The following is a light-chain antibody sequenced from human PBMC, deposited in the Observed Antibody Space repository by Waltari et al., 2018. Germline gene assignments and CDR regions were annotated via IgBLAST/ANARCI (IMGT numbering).Light chain of an antibody. CDR3: QHYNAWPRA. J-gene: IGKJ1*01. Sequence: EIVMTQSPAILSVSPGERATLSCRASQSVSNNLAWYQQKPGQAPRLLIYGASARATRVPARFSGSGSGTDFTLTISNLQSEDFAVYFCQHYNAWPRAFGQGTRVEIK. CDR2: GAS. CDR1: QSVSNN. V-gene: IGKV3-15*01.